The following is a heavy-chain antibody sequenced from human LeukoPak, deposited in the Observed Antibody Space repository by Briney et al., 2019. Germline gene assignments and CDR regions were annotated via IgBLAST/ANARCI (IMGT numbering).Heavy chain of an antibody. CDR2: ISYDGSNK. D-gene: IGHD6-13*01. V-gene: IGHV3-30-3*01. CDR1: GFTFSSYA. Sequence: GGSLRLSCAASGFTFSSYAMHWVRQAPGKGLEWVAVISYDGSNKYYADSVKGRFTISRDNSKNTLYLQMNSLRAEDTAVYYCAKESIAAPGTYMYFDYWGQGTLVTVSS. J-gene: IGHJ4*02. CDR3: AKESIAAPGTYMYFDY.